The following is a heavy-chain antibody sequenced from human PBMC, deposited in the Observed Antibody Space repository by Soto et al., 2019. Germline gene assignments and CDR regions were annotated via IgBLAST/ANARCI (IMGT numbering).Heavy chain of an antibody. D-gene: IGHD5-12*01. CDR3: ARGLPNFSSFDS. CDR2: VSSDGSST. J-gene: IGHJ4*02. Sequence: EVQLVESGGGLVQPGESLRLSCAASGFTFSSYWMHCIRQAPGKGLVWVSRVSSDGSSTVYANSVKGRLTISRDNAKNTVYLQMNSLSDEDTAVYYCARGLPNFSSFDSWGQGTLVTVSS. CDR1: GFTFSSYW. V-gene: IGHV3-74*01.